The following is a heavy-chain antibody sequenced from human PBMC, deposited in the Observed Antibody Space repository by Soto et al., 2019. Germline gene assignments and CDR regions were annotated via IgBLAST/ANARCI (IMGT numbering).Heavy chain of an antibody. CDR1: GYTFTSYQ. CDR3: ARDGPPTTTGVGPSYAMDV. Sequence: QLQLVQSGAEVKKPGASVKVSCKASGYTFTSYQMHWVRQAPGQGLERMGIIKPSGGRITYAPRFKGRVMITSDTSTNTVYMELRSLRSEDTAVYYCARDGPPTTTGVGPSYAMDVWGQGTTVTVS. J-gene: IGHJ6*02. D-gene: IGHD3-3*01. V-gene: IGHV1-46*01. CDR2: IKPSGGRI.